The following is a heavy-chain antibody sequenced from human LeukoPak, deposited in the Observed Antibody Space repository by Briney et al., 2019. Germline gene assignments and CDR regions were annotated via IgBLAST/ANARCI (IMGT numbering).Heavy chain of an antibody. CDR3: AKSSREYSSSWYGPSEYFQH. Sequence: PGGSLRLSCAASGFTFSSYAMHWVRQAPGKGLEWVAVISYDGSNKYYADSVKGRFTISRDNSKNTLYLQMNSLRAEDTAVYYCAKSSREYSSSWYGPSEYFQHWGQGTLVTVSS. CDR2: ISYDGSNK. J-gene: IGHJ1*01. D-gene: IGHD6-13*01. V-gene: IGHV3-30*18. CDR1: GFTFSSYA.